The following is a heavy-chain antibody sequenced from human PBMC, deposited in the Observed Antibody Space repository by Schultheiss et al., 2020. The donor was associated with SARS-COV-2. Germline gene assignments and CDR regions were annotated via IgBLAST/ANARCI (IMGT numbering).Heavy chain of an antibody. J-gene: IGHJ6*02. CDR3: ARVAAATNGMDV. CDR1: GFTFSSYA. D-gene: IGHD2-15*01. Sequence: GGSLRLSCAASGFTFSSYAMHWVRQAPGKGLEWVAVIWYDGSNKYYADSVKGRFTISRDNSKNTLYLQLNSLRAEDTAVYYCARVAAATNGMDVWGQGTTVTVSS. CDR2: IWYDGSNK. V-gene: IGHV3-30*07.